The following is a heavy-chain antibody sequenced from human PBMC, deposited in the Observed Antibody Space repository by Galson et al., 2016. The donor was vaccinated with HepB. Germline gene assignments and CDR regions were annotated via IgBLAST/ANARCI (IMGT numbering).Heavy chain of an antibody. CDR1: GFTVSNNY. CDR2: IYSSGNT. J-gene: IGHJ6*02. Sequence: SLRLSCAASGFTVSNNYMRWVRQAPGKALEWVSLIYSSGNTHYADSVKGRFTISRDNVNNALFLQMNSLRADDTGAYYCARDRGYWGTDVWGQGTTVTIPS. V-gene: IGHV3-53*01. CDR3: ARDRGYWGTDV. D-gene: IGHD6-25*01.